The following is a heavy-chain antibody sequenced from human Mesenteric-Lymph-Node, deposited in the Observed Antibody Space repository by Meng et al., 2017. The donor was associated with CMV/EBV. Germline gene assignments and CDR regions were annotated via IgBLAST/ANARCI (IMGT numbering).Heavy chain of an antibody. J-gene: IGHJ5*02. CDR3: AKDWLRWELLGWFDP. V-gene: IGHV3-74*01. CDR2: INSDGSST. Sequence: GESLKISCAASGFTFSSYWMHWVRQAPGKGLVWVSHINSDGSSTSYADSVKGRFTISRDNSKNTLYLQMNSLRAEDTAVYYCAKDWLRWELLGWFDPWGQGTLVTVSS. CDR1: GFTFSSYW. D-gene: IGHD1-26*01.